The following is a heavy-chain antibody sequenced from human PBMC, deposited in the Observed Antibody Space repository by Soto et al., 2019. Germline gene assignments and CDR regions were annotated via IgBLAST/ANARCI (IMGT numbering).Heavy chain of an antibody. D-gene: IGHD3-10*01. Sequence: VLGGSFRGYCGRWILKTHGKGLEWLGEINHSGSTNYNPSLKSRVTISVDTSKNQFSLKLSSVTAADTAVYYCARASSDSGSYNWFDPWGPGTLVTVSS. CDR2: INHSGST. CDR3: ARASSDSGSYNWFDP. CDR1: GGSFRGYC. V-gene: IGHV4-34*01. J-gene: IGHJ5*02.